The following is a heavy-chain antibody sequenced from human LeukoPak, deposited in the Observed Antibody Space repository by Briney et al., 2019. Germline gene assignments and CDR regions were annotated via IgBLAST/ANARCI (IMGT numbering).Heavy chain of an antibody. Sequence: KASETLSLTCAVSGGSFSGYYWTWIRQPPGKGLEWIGEINHSGSTNYNPSLKSRVTISVDTSKNQFSLKLSSVTAADTAVYYCARGSGWNYWGQGTLVTVSS. V-gene: IGHV4-34*01. CDR3: ARGSGWNY. CDR1: GGSFSGYY. D-gene: IGHD6-19*01. CDR2: INHSGST. J-gene: IGHJ4*02.